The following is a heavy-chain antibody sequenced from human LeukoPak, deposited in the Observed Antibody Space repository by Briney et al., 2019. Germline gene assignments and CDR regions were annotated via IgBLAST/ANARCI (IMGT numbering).Heavy chain of an antibody. D-gene: IGHD6-19*01. CDR2: IYTSGST. Sequence: SETLSLTCTVSGGSISSDSYYWSWIRQPAGKGLEWIGRIYTSGSTNYNPPLKSRVTISVDTSKNQFSLTLSSVTAADTAVYYCARTITVAGKYYFDYWGQGTLVTVSS. J-gene: IGHJ4*02. CDR1: GGSISSDSYY. V-gene: IGHV4-61*02. CDR3: ARTITVAGKYYFDY.